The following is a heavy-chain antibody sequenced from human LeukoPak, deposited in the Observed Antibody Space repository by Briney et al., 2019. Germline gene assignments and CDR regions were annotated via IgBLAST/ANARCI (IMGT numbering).Heavy chain of an antibody. CDR2: MNPNSGNT. Sequence: ASVKVSCKXSGYTFTSYDINWVRQATGQGLEWMGWMNPNSGNTGYSQKFQGRVTMTRNTSISTAYMELSSLRSEDTAVYYCARGLTHCGGDCYSDYWGQGTLVTVSS. CDR3: ARGLTHCGGDCYSDY. J-gene: IGHJ4*02. CDR1: GYTFTSYD. D-gene: IGHD2-21*01. V-gene: IGHV1-8*01.